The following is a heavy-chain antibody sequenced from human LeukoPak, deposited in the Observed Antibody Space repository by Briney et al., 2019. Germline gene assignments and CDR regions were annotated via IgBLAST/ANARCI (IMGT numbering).Heavy chain of an antibody. CDR2: IYYSGST. Sequence: SSETPSLTCTVSGGSISSSSYYWGWIRQPPGKGLEWIGSIYYSGSTYYNPSLKSRVTISVDTSKNQFSLKLSSVTAADTAVYYCASGWLQVYYYGMDVWGQGTTVTVSS. D-gene: IGHD5-24*01. CDR3: ASGWLQVYYYGMDV. CDR1: GGSISSSSYY. J-gene: IGHJ6*02. V-gene: IGHV4-39*01.